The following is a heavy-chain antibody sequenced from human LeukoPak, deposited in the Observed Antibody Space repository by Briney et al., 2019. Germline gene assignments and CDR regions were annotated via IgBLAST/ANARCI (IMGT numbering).Heavy chain of an antibody. CDR3: AGPDSSEIDY. CDR1: GGSISSGGYY. CDR2: IYYSGST. V-gene: IGHV4-31*03. Sequence: PSETLSLTCTVSGGSISSGGYYWSWIRQHPGQGLEWIGYIYYSGSTYYNPSLKSRVTISVDTSKNQFSLKLRSVTAADTAVYYCAGPDSSEIDYWGQGTLVTVSS. J-gene: IGHJ4*02.